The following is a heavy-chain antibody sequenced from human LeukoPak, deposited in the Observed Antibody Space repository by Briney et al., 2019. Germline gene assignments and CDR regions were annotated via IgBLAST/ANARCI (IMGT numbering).Heavy chain of an antibody. CDR1: GGSISSYY. V-gene: IGHV4-59*12. CDR3: ARGRRVYSSSSRKNWFDP. J-gene: IGHJ5*02. D-gene: IGHD6-6*01. Sequence: SETLSLTCTVSGGSISSYYWSWIRQPPGKGLEWIGYIYYSGSTNYNPSLKSRVTISVDTSKNQFSLKLSSVTAADTAVYYCARGRRVYSSSSRKNWFDPWGQGTLVTVSS. CDR2: IYYSGST.